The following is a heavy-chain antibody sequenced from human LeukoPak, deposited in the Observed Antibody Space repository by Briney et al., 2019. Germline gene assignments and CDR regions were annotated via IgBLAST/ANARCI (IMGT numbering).Heavy chain of an antibody. J-gene: IGHJ5*02. CDR2: IYYSGST. CDR1: GGSISSSSYY. CDR3: ARAGLQNSMWFDP. Sequence: SETLSLTCTVSGGSISSSSYYWGWIRQPPGKGLEWIGSIYYSGSTYYNPSLKSRVTISVGTSRNQFSLKLSSVTAADTAVYYCARAGLQNSMWFDPWGQGTLVTVSS. D-gene: IGHD4-11*01. V-gene: IGHV4-39*07.